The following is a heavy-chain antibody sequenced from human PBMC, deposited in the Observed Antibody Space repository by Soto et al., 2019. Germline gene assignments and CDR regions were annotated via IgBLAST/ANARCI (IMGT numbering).Heavy chain of an antibody. CDR2: INPSGGST. J-gene: IGHJ4*02. D-gene: IGHD3-9*01. V-gene: IGHV1-46*03. Sequence: ASVKVSCKASGYTFTSYYMHWVRQAPGQGLEWMGIINPSGGSTSYAQKFQGRVTMTRDTSTSTVYMELSSLRSEDTAVYYCARVPLPYYDILTGFGRSYYFDYWGQGTLVTVPQ. CDR3: ARVPLPYYDILTGFGRSYYFDY. CDR1: GYTFTSYY.